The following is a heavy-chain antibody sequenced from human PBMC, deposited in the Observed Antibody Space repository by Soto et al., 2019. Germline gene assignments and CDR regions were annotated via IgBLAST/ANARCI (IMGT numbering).Heavy chain of an antibody. V-gene: IGHV3-21*01. CDR2: ISSNSAYI. CDR1: GFTFRSFT. D-gene: IGHD6-13*01. CDR3: TRDASRDSSARGWFDP. Sequence: GGSLRLSCAASGFTFRSFTMNWVRQAPGKGLEWVSTISSNSAYIYYTDALRGRFTISRDNANNSLHLQMNSLRAEDTAVYYCTRDASRDSSARGWFDPWGPGTLVTVSS. J-gene: IGHJ5*02.